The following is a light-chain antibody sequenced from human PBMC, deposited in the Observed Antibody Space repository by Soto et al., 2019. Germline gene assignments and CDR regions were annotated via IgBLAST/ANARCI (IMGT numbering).Light chain of an antibody. CDR3: QHYNSYSEA. J-gene: IGKJ1*01. V-gene: IGKV1-5*03. CDR1: QTISSW. CDR2: KAS. Sequence: SQMTHSPSTLSGSVGDRVTITCRASQTISSWLAWYQQKPGKAPKLLIYKASTLKSGVPSRFSGSGSGTEFTLTISSLQPDDFATYYCQHYNSYSEAFGQGTKVDIK.